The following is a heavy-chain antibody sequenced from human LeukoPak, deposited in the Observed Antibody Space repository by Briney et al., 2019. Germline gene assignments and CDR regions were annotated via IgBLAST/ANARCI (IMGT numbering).Heavy chain of an antibody. CDR2: VYYSGST. Sequence: SETLSLTCTVSGDSISSYYWNWIRQPPGRGLEWIGQVYYSGSTNYNPSLKSRVTISPDTSKNQFSLKLTSVTAADTAVYYCMRRRYYDSDGYWYYFDNWGQGTLVTVSS. V-gene: IGHV4-59*08. CDR3: MRRRYYDSDGYWYYFDN. D-gene: IGHD3-22*01. CDR1: GDSISSYY. J-gene: IGHJ4*02.